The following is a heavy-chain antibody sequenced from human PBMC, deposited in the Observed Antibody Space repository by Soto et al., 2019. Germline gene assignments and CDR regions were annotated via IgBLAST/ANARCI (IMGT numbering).Heavy chain of an antibody. J-gene: IGHJ6*02. V-gene: IGHV1-69*13. CDR3: ARRVTAAASYYYYGMDV. CDR1: GGTFSSYA. CDR2: IIPIFGTA. D-gene: IGHD6-13*01. Sequence: SVKVSCKASGGTFSSYAISWVRQAPGQGLEWMGGIIPIFGTANYAQKFQGRVTITADESTSTAYMELSSLRSEDTAVYYCARRVTAAASYYYYGMDVWGQGTTVTVSS.